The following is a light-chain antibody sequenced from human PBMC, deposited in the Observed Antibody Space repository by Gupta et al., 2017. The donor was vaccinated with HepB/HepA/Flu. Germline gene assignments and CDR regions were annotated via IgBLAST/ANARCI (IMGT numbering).Light chain of an antibody. J-gene: IGLJ2*01. CDR1: KLGDKY. Sequence: SYKLLHQPPGSLSPGQTASITCSGDKLGDKYACWYQQKPGQSPVLVIYQDSKRPSGIPERFSGSNSGNTATLTISGTQAMDEADYYCQAWDSSTVVFGGGTKLTVL. CDR3: QAWDSSTVV. CDR2: QDS. V-gene: IGLV3-1*01.